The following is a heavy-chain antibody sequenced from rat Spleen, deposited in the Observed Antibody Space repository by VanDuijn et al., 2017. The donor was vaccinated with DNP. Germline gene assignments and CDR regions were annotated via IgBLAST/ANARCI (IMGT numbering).Heavy chain of an antibody. J-gene: IGHJ3*01. Sequence: EVQLVESDGGLVQPGRSLKLSCAASGFTFSDYAMAWVRQAPKKGLEWVATIIYDGNITYYRDSVKGRFTISRDNAKSTLYLQMDSLRSEDTATYFCTRLGASNWFAYWGQGTLVTVSS. CDR3: TRLGASNWFAY. CDR2: IIYDGNIT. V-gene: IGHV5-17*01. CDR1: GFTFSDYA.